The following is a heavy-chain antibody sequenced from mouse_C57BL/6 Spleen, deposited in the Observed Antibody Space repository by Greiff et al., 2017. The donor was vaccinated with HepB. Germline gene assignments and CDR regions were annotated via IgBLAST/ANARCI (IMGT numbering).Heavy chain of an antibody. V-gene: IGHV5-9-1*02. J-gene: IGHJ4*01. CDR2: ISSGGDYI. CDR3: TRDSRQLRLRADY. Sequence: EVKVVESGEGLVKPGGSLKLSCAASGFTFSSYAMSWVRQTPEKRLEWVAYISSGGDYIYYADTVKGRFTISRDNARTTLYLQMSSLKSEDTAMYYCTRDSRQLRLRADYWGQGTSVTVSS. D-gene: IGHD3-2*02. CDR1: GFTFSSYA.